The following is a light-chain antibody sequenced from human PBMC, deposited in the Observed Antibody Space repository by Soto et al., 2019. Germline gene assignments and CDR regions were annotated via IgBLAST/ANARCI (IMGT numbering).Light chain of an antibody. CDR3: QSYDSSLSGLYV. CDR2: GNS. CDR1: SSNIGAGYD. V-gene: IGLV1-40*01. Sequence: VLTQPPSVSGAPGQRVTISCTGSSSNIGAGYDVHWYQQLPGTAPKLLIYGNSNRPSGVPDRFSGSKSGTSASLAITGLQAEDEADYYCQSYDSSLSGLYVFGTGTKVTV. J-gene: IGLJ1*01.